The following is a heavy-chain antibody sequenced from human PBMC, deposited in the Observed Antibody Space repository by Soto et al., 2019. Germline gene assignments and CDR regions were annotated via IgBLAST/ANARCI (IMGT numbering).Heavy chain of an antibody. J-gene: IGHJ4*02. CDR2: ISSSSSYT. CDR3: ARANDSSGYPSFYFDY. CDR1: GFTFSDYY. D-gene: IGHD3-22*01. Sequence: QVQLVESGGGLVKPGGSLRLSCAASGFTFSDYYMSWIRQAPGKGLEWVSYISSSSSYTNYADSVKGRFTISRDNAKNSLYLQMNSLRAEDTAVYYCARANDSSGYPSFYFDYWGQGTPVTVSS. V-gene: IGHV3-11*06.